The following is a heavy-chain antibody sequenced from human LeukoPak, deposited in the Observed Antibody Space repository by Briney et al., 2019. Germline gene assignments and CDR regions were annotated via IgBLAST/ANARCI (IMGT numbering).Heavy chain of an antibody. CDR3: ARRKISKEFDY. D-gene: IGHD2-2*01. Sequence: GESLKISCKGYGYSFTSYWIGWVRQMPGKGLEWMGIIHPGHSDTRYSPSFQGQVTVSADTSLNTAYLQWGSLKASDTAMYYCARRKISKEFDYWGQGILVTVSS. CDR1: GYSFTSYW. V-gene: IGHV5-51*01. CDR2: IHPGHSDT. J-gene: IGHJ4*02.